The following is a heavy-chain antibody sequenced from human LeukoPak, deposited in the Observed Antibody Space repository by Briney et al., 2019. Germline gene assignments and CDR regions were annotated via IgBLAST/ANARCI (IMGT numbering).Heavy chain of an antibody. Sequence: PGGSLRLSCAASGFTVSSNYMNWVRQAPGKGLEWVSVIYGGGNIYYADSVKGRFTISRDNSRNTLYLQMNSLRAEDTAVYYCARDQGCSSTSCSAYFDSWGQGTLVTVSS. J-gene: IGHJ4*02. CDR3: ARDQGCSSTSCSAYFDS. V-gene: IGHV3-53*01. D-gene: IGHD2-2*01. CDR2: IYGGGNI. CDR1: GFTVSSNY.